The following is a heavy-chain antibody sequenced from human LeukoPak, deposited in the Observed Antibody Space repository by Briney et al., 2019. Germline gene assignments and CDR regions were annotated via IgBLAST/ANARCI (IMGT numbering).Heavy chain of an antibody. V-gene: IGHV3-23*01. J-gene: IGHJ4*02. D-gene: IGHD3-10*01. Sequence: PGGSLRLSCAASGFTFDDYGMNWVRQAPGKGLEWVSAISGSGGSTYYADSVKGRFTISRDNSKNTLYLQMNSLRAEDTAVYYCARDYGSGSYALYYFDYWGQGTLVTVSS. CDR1: GFTFDDYG. CDR2: ISGSGGST. CDR3: ARDYGSGSYALYYFDY.